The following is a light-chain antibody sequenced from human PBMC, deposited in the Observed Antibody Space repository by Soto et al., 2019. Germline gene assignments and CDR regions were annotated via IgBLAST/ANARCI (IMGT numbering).Light chain of an antibody. CDR3: QQYYSTLPT. Sequence: DIVMTQSPDSLAVSLGERATINCKSSQSVLYSSNNKNYLAWYQQKPGQAPKLLIYRAFTRESGVPDRFSGSGSGTDFTLTISSLQAEDVAVYYCQQYYSTLPTFGQGTKVEIK. CDR2: RAF. J-gene: IGKJ1*01. CDR1: QSVLYSSNNKNY. V-gene: IGKV4-1*01.